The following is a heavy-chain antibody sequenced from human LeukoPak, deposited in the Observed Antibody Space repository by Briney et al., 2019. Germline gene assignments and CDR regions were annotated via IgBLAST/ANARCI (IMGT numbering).Heavy chain of an antibody. V-gene: IGHV4-39*07. CDR1: GGSISSSSYY. J-gene: IGHJ4*02. Sequence: SETLSLTCTVSGGSISSSSYYWGWIRQPPGKGLEWIGSIYYSGSTYYNPSLESRVTISVDTSKNQFSLKLSSVTAADTAVYYCASSSAMGYWGQGTLVTVSS. D-gene: IGHD2-2*01. CDR3: ASSSAMGY. CDR2: IYYSGST.